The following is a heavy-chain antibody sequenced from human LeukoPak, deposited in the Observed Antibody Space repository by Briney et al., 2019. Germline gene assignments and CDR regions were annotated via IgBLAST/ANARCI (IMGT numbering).Heavy chain of an antibody. J-gene: IGHJ4*02. Sequence: GGSLRLSCTASGFTFSDYYMSWIRQTPGKWLEWLSYISTRDNTIQYADSVKGRFTISRDNANNSVFLQMNNLRAEDSAIYYCARGARWAYYFDYWGQGSLVTDSS. CDR3: ARGARWAYYFDY. D-gene: IGHD4-23*01. CDR2: ISTRDNTI. CDR1: GFTFSDYY. V-gene: IGHV3-11*01.